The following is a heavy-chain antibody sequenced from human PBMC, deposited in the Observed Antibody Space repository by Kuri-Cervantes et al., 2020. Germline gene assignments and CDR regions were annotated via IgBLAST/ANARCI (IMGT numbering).Heavy chain of an antibody. CDR3: VRDYQNF. Sequence: GGSLRLSCAASGFTFSSYSMNWVRQAPGKGLEWVSYISSSSSTIYYADSVKGRFTISRDNVKNSLYLQVSSLRVEDTAVYYCVRDYQNFWGQGTLVTVSS. J-gene: IGHJ4*02. D-gene: IGHD2-2*01. CDR1: GFTFSSYS. V-gene: IGHV3-48*04. CDR2: ISSSSSTI.